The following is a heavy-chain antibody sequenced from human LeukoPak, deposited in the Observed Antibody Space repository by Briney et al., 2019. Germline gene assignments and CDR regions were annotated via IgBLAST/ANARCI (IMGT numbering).Heavy chain of an antibody. CDR2: MNPNSGNT. CDR3: ARKHSSGWYLSYYGMDV. Sequence: ASVKVSCKASGYTFTSYDINWVRQATGQGLEWMGWMNPNSGNTGYAQKFQGRVTMTRNTSISTAYMELSSLRSEDTAVYYCARKHSSGWYLSYYGMDVWGQGTTVTVSS. J-gene: IGHJ6*02. CDR1: GYTFTSYD. V-gene: IGHV1-8*01. D-gene: IGHD6-19*01.